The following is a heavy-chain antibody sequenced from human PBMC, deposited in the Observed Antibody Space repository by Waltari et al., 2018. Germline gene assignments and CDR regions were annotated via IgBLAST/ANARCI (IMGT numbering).Heavy chain of an antibody. V-gene: IGHV4-59*11. CDR1: GGSISSHY. Sequence: QVQLQESGPGLVKPSETLSLTCTVSGGSISSHYWSWIRQPPGKGLEWIGYIYYSGSTNYNPSLKSRVTISVDTSKNQFSLKLSSVTAADTAVYYCARAGFGGSSGWYLYAFDIWGQGTMVTVSS. CDR3: ARAGFGGSSGWYLYAFDI. D-gene: IGHD6-19*01. CDR2: IYYSGST. J-gene: IGHJ3*02.